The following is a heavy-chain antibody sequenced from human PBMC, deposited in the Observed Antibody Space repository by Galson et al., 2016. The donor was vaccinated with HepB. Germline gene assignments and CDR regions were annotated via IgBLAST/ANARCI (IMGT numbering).Heavy chain of an antibody. V-gene: IGHV3-64D*06. J-gene: IGHJ4*02. CDR3: VKSFYESSGYYNYFDY. CDR2: IISNGGST. D-gene: IGHD3-22*01. Sequence: SLRLSCAAPGFTLSSYALHWVRQAPGKGLEYVSPIISNGGSTYYADSVKGRFTVSRDSSKNTLYLQMSSLRPDDTAVYYCVKSFYESSGYYNYFDYWGQGTLVTVSS. CDR1: GFTLSSYA.